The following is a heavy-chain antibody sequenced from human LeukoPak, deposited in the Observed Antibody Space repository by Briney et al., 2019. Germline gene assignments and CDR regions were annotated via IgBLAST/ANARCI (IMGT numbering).Heavy chain of an antibody. D-gene: IGHD2-2*01. CDR2: IKPDGSEG. V-gene: IGHV3-7*04. CDR3: ARGSVVAANFDI. CDR1: GFTFGSFW. Sequence: GGSLRLSCVASGFTFGSFWMSWVRQAPGKEPEWVANIKPDGSEGSSVDSVKGRFTISRDNVRNSLYLQMNSLRSEDTAVYYCARGSVVAANFDIWGQGTLVTVSS. J-gene: IGHJ4*02.